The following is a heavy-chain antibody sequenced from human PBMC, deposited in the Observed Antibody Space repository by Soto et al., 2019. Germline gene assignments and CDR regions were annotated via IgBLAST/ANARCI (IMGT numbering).Heavy chain of an antibody. Sequence: EVQMVESGGGVVQPGGSLRLSCAASGFSVTNNYMNWVRQAPGKGLEWVSIIDIGGNTYYADSVKDRFTISRDDSKNTLYLQMDSLRPEDTAVYFWARGRGSTGYLGREHYFDYWGQGTLGTVSP. CDR3: ARGRGSTGYLGREHYFDY. J-gene: IGHJ4*02. CDR1: GFSVTNNY. D-gene: IGHD3-16*01. V-gene: IGHV3-66*01. CDR2: IDIGGNT.